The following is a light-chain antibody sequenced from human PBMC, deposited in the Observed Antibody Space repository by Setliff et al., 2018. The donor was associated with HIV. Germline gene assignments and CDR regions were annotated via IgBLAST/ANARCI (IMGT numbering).Light chain of an antibody. CDR1: SSDVGGYNY. J-gene: IGLJ1*01. Sequence: QSALTQPASVSGSPGQSITISCTGTSSDVGGYNYVSWYQQHPGKAPKLMIYEVSNRPSGVPDRFSGSKSGNTASLTISGLQAEDETDYYCCSYAGNFLHVFGTGTKVTVL. CDR3: CSYAGNFLHV. V-gene: IGLV2-14*01. CDR2: EVS.